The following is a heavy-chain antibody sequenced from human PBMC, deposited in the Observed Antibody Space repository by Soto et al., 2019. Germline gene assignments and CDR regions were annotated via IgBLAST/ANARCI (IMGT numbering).Heavy chain of an antibody. V-gene: IGHV1-18*01. CDR2: IAADNGDT. J-gene: IGHJ4*02. CDR3: ARRTLGSAIGIGDY. CDR1: GYIFNNYG. Sequence: QIQLVQSGAEVRVPGASVKVSCRASGYIFNNYGVIWVRQAPGQGLEWMGFIAADNGDTKFAEKLQGRVSMTTDTSTNTAYMELRSLRSDDTALYYCARRTLGSAIGIGDYWGQGTLVTVSS. D-gene: IGHD7-27*01.